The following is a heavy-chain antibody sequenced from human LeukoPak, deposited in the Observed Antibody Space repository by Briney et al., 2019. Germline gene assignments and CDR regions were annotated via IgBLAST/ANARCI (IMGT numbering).Heavy chain of an antibody. Sequence: SQTLSRTCAISGDSVSSNSAAWNWIRQSPSRGLEWLGRTYYRSKWYNDYAVSVKSRITINPDTSKNQFSLQLNSVTPEGTVVYYCARDLLGARDSSSSWFDPWGQGTLVTVSS. CDR3: ARDLLGARDSSSSWFDP. V-gene: IGHV6-1*01. CDR1: GDSVSSNSAA. D-gene: IGHD6-13*01. CDR2: TYYRSKWYN. J-gene: IGHJ5*02.